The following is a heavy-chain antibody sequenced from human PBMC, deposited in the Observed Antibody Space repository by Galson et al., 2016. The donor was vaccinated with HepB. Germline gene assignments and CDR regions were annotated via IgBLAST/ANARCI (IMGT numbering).Heavy chain of an antibody. CDR1: GFTFRSYS. CDR2: INSDGSDT. CDR3: ARGRLPTSYRGLAY. Sequence: SLRLSCAASGFTFRSYSMNWVRQAPGEGLVWVSLINSDGSDTIYADSVKGRFTISRDNAKNTLYLQMNSLRVEDTAVYYCARGRLPTSYRGLAYWGQGTLVTVSS. J-gene: IGHJ4*02. V-gene: IGHV3-74*01. D-gene: IGHD2-15*01.